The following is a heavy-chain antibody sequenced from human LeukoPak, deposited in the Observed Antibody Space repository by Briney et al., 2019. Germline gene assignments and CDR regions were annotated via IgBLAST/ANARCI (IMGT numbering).Heavy chain of an antibody. CDR1: GGSFSGYY. D-gene: IGHD3-10*01. J-gene: IGHJ4*02. CDR2: INHSGSI. V-gene: IGHV4-34*01. CDR3: AGGDYHGSESYANY. Sequence: KPSETLSLTCAVYGGSFSGYYWGWIRQPPGKELEWIGEINHSGSISYNPSLKSRVTISLDTSKNQFSLKLSSVTAADTAVYYCAGGDYHGSESYANYWGQGTLVTVSS.